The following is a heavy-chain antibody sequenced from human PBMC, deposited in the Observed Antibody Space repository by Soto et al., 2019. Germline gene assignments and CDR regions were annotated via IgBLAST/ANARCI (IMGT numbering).Heavy chain of an antibody. J-gene: IGHJ2*01. D-gene: IGHD2-15*01. CDR2: ISNSGANT. V-gene: IGHV3-23*01. CDR3: PKDSDYRDRIFWYFDL. CDR1: GFTLSSYA. Sequence: EVQLLESGGGLVQPGGSLRLSCAASGFTLSSYAMSWVRQAPGKGLEWVSVISNSGANTYYADSVKGRFTISRDSSKNTLYLQMNSQRAEDTAVYYCPKDSDYRDRIFWYFDLWGRGTLVTVSS.